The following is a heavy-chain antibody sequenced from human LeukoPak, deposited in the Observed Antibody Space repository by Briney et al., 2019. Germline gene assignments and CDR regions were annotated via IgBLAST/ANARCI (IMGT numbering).Heavy chain of an antibody. D-gene: IGHD2-15*01. CDR1: GGSISRHY. Sequence: SETLSLTCTVSGGSISRHYWSWIRQPPGKGPEGIGYIYNTGRANYNPSLKSRVTISGDTSKTQFSLRLSSVTAADTAVYYCARHSVVSYYYGMDVWGQGTTVTVSS. CDR2: IYNTGRA. V-gene: IGHV4-59*08. J-gene: IGHJ6*02. CDR3: ARHSVVSYYYGMDV.